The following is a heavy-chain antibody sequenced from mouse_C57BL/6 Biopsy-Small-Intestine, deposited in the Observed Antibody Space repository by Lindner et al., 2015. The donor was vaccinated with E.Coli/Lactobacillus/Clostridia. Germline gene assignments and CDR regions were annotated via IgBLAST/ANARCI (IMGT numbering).Heavy chain of an antibody. CDR1: GYSFTDFN. CDR3: TRNGYYVFDY. D-gene: IGHD2-3*01. Sequence: VQLQESGPELVKPGASVKISCKASGYSFTDFNMNWVKQTNEKSLEWIGVINPNYGTTNYNQKLKGKATLTVDQSSSTAYMQLNSLTSEDSAVYYCTRNGYYVFDYWGQGTTLTVSS. V-gene: IGHV1-39*01. J-gene: IGHJ2*01. CDR2: INPNYGTT.